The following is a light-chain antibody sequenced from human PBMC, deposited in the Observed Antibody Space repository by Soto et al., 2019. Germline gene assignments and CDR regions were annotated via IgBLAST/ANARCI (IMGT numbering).Light chain of an antibody. CDR2: GAS. Sequence: EIVMTQSPPTLSVSTGKRATLSCRASQSVSSSLAWYQHKPGQAPRLLIYGASIRATGIPARFSGSVSGTEFTLTISSLQSEDFAAYYCQQYSNRYTFGQGTRLEIK. CDR1: QSVSSS. V-gene: IGKV3D-15*01. J-gene: IGKJ5*01. CDR3: QQYSNRYT.